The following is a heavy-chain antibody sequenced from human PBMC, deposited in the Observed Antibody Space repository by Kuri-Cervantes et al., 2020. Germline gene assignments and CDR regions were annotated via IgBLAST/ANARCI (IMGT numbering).Heavy chain of an antibody. D-gene: IGHD3-10*01. CDR3: ATASWFGDSDAFDI. CDR2: FDPEDGET. CDR1: GYTLTELS. V-gene: IGHV1-24*01. Sequence: ASVKVSCKVSGYTLTELSMHWVRQAPGKGLEWMGGFDPEDGETIYAQKFQGRVTMTEDTSTDTAYMELSSLRSEDTAVYYCATASWFGDSDAFDIWGQGTMVTVSS. J-gene: IGHJ3*02.